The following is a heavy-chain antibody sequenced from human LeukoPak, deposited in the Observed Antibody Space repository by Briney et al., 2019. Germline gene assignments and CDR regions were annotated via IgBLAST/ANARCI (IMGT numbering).Heavy chain of an antibody. D-gene: IGHD3-3*01. CDR1: GGSFSDYY. V-gene: IGHV4-34*01. J-gene: IGHJ6*03. Sequence: TSETLSLTCAVYGGSFSDYYWSWIRQPPGKGLEWIGEINHSGSTKYNPSLKSRVTISVDTSKNQFSLKLSSVTAADTAVYYCARGFLSVVWGGPYYMDVWGKGTTVTASS. CDR2: INHSGST. CDR3: ARGFLSVVWGGPYYMDV.